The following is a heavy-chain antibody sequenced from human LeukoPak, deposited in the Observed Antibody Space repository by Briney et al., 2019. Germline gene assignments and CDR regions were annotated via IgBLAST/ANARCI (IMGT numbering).Heavy chain of an antibody. Sequence: PGGSLRLSCAASGFSVSNNYMAWVRQAPGKGLEWVSVLYTSGNTDYADSVKGRFTISRDNSKNTLYLQMNSLRAGDTALYYCAKKAVALDYWGQGTLVTVSS. J-gene: IGHJ4*02. CDR3: AKKAVALDY. CDR1: GFSVSNNY. V-gene: IGHV3-53*01. CDR2: LYTSGNT. D-gene: IGHD6-19*01.